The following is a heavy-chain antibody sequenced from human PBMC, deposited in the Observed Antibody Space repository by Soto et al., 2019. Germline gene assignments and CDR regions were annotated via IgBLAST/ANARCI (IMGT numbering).Heavy chain of an antibody. CDR3: ARGDPWFRGYPPPNDAFVT. D-gene: IGHD3-10*01. J-gene: IGHJ3*02. V-gene: IGHV4-59*01. CDR2: IYYSGST. Sequence: QVQLQESGPGLVKPSETLSLTCTVSGGSISSYYWSWIRQPPGKGLEWIGYIYYSGSTNYNPSLRSRATIQEAPPRNRFPRRLASWPAATTAVYSLARGDPWFRGYPPPNDAFVTWAKGPMVPFPS. CDR1: GGSISSYY.